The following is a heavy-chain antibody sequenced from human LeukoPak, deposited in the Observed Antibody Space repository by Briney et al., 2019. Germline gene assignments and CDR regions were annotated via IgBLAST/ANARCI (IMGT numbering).Heavy chain of an antibody. CDR2: MNPKRGDT. Sequence: ASVKVSCKASGYTFTDYYIHWVRQAPGQGLEWMAWMNPKRGDTSYAQKFQGRVTMTRDTSISTAYMELSRLRFDDTAVYYCARNKEGKSLDYCGQGTLVTVSS. J-gene: IGHJ4*02. CDR3: ARNKEGKSLDY. CDR1: GYTFTDYY. V-gene: IGHV1-2*02.